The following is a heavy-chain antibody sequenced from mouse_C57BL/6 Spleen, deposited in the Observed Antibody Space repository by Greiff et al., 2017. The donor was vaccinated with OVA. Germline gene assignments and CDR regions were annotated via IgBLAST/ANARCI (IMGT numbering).Heavy chain of an antibody. J-gene: IGHJ4*01. Sequence: EVQLQQSGPELVKPGASVKMSCKASGYTFTDYNMHWVKQSHGKSLEWIGYINPNNGGTSYNQKFKGKATLTVNKSSSTAYMELRSLTSEDSAVYYCARLWSYYDYDEVYYYAMDYWGQGTSVTVSS. CDR1: GYTFTDYN. V-gene: IGHV1-22*01. CDR2: INPNNGGT. CDR3: ARLWSYYDYDEVYYYAMDY. D-gene: IGHD2-4*01.